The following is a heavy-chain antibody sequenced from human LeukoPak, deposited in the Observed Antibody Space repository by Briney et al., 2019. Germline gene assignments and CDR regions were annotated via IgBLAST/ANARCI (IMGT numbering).Heavy chain of an antibody. CDR1: GGSISAYY. Sequence: SETLSLTCTVSGGSISAYYWSWIRQPPGKGLEWIGFMYYSGETDYNPSLKSRVTISVDTSRTQLSLKMYSVTAADTAVYYCARNQKSYYFDYWGQGTLVTVSS. D-gene: IGHD1-14*01. V-gene: IGHV4-59*01. CDR3: ARNQKSYYFDY. J-gene: IGHJ4*02. CDR2: MYYSGET.